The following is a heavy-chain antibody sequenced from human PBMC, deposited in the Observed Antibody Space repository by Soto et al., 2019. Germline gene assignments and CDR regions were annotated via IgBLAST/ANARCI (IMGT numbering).Heavy chain of an antibody. V-gene: IGHV1-69*13. J-gene: IGHJ3*02. CDR3: ARASITGTTFSNPPLDAFDI. CDR2: IIPIFGTA. CDR1: GGTFSSYA. Sequence: ASVKVSCKASGGTFSSYAISWVRQAPGQGLEWMGGIIPIFGTANYAQKFQGRVTITADESTSTAYMELSSLRSEDTAVYYCARASITGTTFSNPPLDAFDIWGQGAMVTVSS. D-gene: IGHD1-7*01.